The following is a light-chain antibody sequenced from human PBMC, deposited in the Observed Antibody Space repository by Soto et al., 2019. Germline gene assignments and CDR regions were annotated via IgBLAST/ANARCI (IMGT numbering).Light chain of an antibody. V-gene: IGKV3-15*01. CDR2: GAS. J-gene: IGKJ1*01. CDR3: QEYNTWPST. Sequence: ETLMTQYPATLSVSPGERATLSCRASQSVNNNLAWYQQKLGQAPRVLIYGASTRATGIPARFTGSGSGTEFILTITSLQSEDSAVYYCQEYNTWPSTFGQGTKVDIK. CDR1: QSVNNN.